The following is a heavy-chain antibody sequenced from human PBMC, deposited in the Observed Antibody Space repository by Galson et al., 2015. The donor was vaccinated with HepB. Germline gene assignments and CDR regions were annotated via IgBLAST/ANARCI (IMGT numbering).Heavy chain of an antibody. CDR1: GFTFSSYS. CDR3: ARDVYSYTAHDY. CDR2: ISSSSSYI. J-gene: IGHJ4*02. D-gene: IGHD1-26*01. V-gene: IGHV3-21*01. Sequence: SLRLSCAASGFTFSSYSMDWVRQAPGKGLEWVSSISSSSSYIYYADSVKGRFTISRDNAKNSLYLQMNSLRAEDTAVYYCARDVYSYTAHDYWGQGTLVTVSS.